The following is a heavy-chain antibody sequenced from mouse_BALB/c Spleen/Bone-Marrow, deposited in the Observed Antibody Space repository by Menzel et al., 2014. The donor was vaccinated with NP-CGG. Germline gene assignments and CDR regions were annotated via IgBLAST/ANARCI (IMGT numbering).Heavy chain of an antibody. Sequence: QVQLQQSGAELVRPGSSVKISCKASGYTFTDYWMHWVKQRPGQGLEWIGAIDTSDSYTTYNQKFKGKATLTVDESSNTAYMQLSSLTSEDSAVYYCARNYYYFDYWGQGTTLTVSS. CDR2: IDTSDSYT. J-gene: IGHJ2*01. V-gene: IGHV1-59*01. D-gene: IGHD1-1*02. CDR3: ARNYYYFDY. CDR1: GYTFTDYW.